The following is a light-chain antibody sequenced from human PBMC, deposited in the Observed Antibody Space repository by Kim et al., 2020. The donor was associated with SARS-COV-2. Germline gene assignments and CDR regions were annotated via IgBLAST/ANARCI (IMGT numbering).Light chain of an antibody. CDR1: QDISNY. CDR2: AAS. Sequence: ATVGDRVTITCRASQDISNYLAWFQLKPGKAPKLLLYAASALQPGVPSRFSGSGSGTDFTLTVTSLQPEDVATYYCQKCDSAPWTFGQGTKVDIK. V-gene: IGKV1-27*01. J-gene: IGKJ1*01. CDR3: QKCDSAPWT.